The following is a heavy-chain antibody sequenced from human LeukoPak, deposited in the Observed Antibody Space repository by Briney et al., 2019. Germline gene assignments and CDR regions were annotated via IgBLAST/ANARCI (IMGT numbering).Heavy chain of an antibody. D-gene: IGHD4-17*01. CDR1: GYTFTSYG. J-gene: IGHJ4*02. CDR3: AASDYGDVFDY. V-gene: IGHV1-18*04. CDR2: ISAYNGNT. Sequence: ASVKVSSKASGYTFTSYGISWVRQAPGQGLEWMGWISAYNGNTNYAQKLQGRVTMTTDTSTSTAYMELRSLRSDDTAVYYCAASDYGDVFDYWGQGTLVTVSS.